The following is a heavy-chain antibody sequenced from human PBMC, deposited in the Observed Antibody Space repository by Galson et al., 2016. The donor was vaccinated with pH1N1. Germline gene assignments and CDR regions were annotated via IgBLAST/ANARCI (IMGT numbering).Heavy chain of an antibody. CDR2: IHYSGFT. D-gene: IGHD1-26*01. J-gene: IGHJ4*02. V-gene: IGHV4-39*01. Sequence: WVRQAPGKGLEWIGNIHYSGFTHYNSSLQSRVTISVDTSENQFSLRLSSVTAADTAVYYCASLVRGSYPDPLYYFDFWGLGTLVTVSS. CDR3: ASLVRGSYPDPLYYFDF.